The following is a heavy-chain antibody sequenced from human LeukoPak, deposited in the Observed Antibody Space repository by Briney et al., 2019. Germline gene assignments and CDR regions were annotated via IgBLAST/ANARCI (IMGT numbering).Heavy chain of an antibody. CDR2: ISSSSSSYI. Sequence: GGSLRLSCAASGFTFSSYSMNWVRQAPGKGLEWVSSISSSSSSYIYYADSVKGRFTISRDNAKNSLYLQMNSLRAEDTAVYYCARDEDYDILTGYYIPRHFDYWGQGTLVTVSS. D-gene: IGHD3-9*01. V-gene: IGHV3-21*01. J-gene: IGHJ4*02. CDR3: ARDEDYDILTGYYIPRHFDY. CDR1: GFTFSSYS.